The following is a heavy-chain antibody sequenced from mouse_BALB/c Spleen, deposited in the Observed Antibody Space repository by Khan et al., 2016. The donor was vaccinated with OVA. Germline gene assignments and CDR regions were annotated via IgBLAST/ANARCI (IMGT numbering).Heavy chain of an antibody. CDR1: GFAFISYD. Sequence: EVMLVESGGGLVKPGGSLKLSCAASGFAFISYDMSWVRQTPEKRLEWVATISSGGSYSYYPDSVKGRFTISRDIDRKTLYLQMSSLRSEDTAFYYCARPSYDGNPWFTYWGQGTLVTVSA. V-gene: IGHV5-9*02. CDR3: ARPSYDGNPWFTY. D-gene: IGHD2-10*01. CDR2: ISSGGSYS. J-gene: IGHJ3*01.